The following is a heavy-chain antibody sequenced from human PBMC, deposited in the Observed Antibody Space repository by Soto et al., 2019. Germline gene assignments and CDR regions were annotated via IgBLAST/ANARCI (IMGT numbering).Heavy chain of an antibody. CDR1: GFTFSNYA. V-gene: IGHV3-23*01. D-gene: IGHD6-19*01. CDR3: AKGKTSGWYYFDS. J-gene: IGHJ4*02. Sequence: LRLSCAASGFTFSNYAMSWVRQAPGKGLEWVSGISASGRDTYFADSVKDRFTISRDSSKNTLYLQMNSLRAEDTAIYYCAKGKTSGWYYFDSWGQGTRVTVSS. CDR2: ISASGRDT.